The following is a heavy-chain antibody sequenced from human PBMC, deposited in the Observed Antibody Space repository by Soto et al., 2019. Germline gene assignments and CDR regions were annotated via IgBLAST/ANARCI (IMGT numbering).Heavy chain of an antibody. Sequence: AAVKVSFKASGWTFSSFGISWVRQAPGQGLEWMGGIIPVFGRPNYAQRFRGRLTITADESTNTSYMELIDLTSEDTAVYYCAREASGYDFWGQGTQVTVSS. CDR2: IIPVFGRP. J-gene: IGHJ1*01. CDR1: GWTFSSFG. D-gene: IGHD5-12*01. V-gene: IGHV1-69*13. CDR3: AREASGYDF.